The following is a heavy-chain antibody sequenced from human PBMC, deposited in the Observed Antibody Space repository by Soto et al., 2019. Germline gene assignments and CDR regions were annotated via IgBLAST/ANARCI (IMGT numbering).Heavy chain of an antibody. CDR2: FDPEDGET. CDR1: GYTLTELS. D-gene: IGHD6-19*01. V-gene: IGHV1-24*01. Sequence: ASVKVSCKVSGYTLTELSMHWVRQAPGKGLEWMGGFDPEDGETIYAQKFQGRVTMTEDTSTDTAYMELSSLRSEDTAVYYCATDPGHSSGWYYPIGYWGQGTLVTVSS. CDR3: ATDPGHSSGWYYPIGY. J-gene: IGHJ4*02.